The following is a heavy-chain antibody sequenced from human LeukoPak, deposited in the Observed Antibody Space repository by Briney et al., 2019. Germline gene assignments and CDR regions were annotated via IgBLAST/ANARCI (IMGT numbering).Heavy chain of an antibody. CDR2: IYYSGST. Sequence: SETLSLTCTVSGGSISSYYWSWIRQPPGKGLEWIGYIYYSGSTKYNPSLESRVTISVDTSKNQFSLKLSSVTAADTAVYYCARFVVVTAYFDYWGQGTLVTVSS. D-gene: IGHD2-21*02. CDR3: ARFVVVTAYFDY. V-gene: IGHV4-59*12. CDR1: GGSISSYY. J-gene: IGHJ4*02.